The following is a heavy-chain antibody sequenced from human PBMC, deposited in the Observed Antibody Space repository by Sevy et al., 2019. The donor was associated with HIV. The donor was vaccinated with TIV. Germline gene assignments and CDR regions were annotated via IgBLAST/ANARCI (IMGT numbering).Heavy chain of an antibody. Sequence: GGSLRLSCAASGFTFDDYTMHWVRQPPGKGLEWVSLISWDGGSTYYADSVKGRFTISGDNSKNSLFLQMNSLRSEDTAFYYCAKLGGNYGDYDDYWGRGTLVTVSS. D-gene: IGHD4-17*01. V-gene: IGHV3-43*01. CDR2: ISWDGGST. CDR3: AKLGGNYGDYDDY. CDR1: GFTFDDYT. J-gene: IGHJ4*02.